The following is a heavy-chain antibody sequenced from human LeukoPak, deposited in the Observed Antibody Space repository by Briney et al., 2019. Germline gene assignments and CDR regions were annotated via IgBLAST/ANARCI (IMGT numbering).Heavy chain of an antibody. CDR1: GYTFSSYS. J-gene: IGHJ4*02. CDR3: VRLRRNSDTSGFYYYYDF. D-gene: IGHD3-22*01. CDR2: ICVRSNYI. Sequence: GGSLRLSCVASGYTFSSYSINWVRHAPGKGLERVSSICVRSNYIYYADSVRGRFSISRDDARDSLYLQMNSLRAEDTAVYFCVRLRRNSDTSGFYYYYDFWGQGTLVTVSS. V-gene: IGHV3-21*01.